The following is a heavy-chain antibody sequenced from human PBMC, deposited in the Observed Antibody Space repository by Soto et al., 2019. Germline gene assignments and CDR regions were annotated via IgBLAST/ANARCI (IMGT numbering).Heavy chain of an antibody. Sequence: EVQVLESGGGLVQPGGSLRLSCAASGFTFSSYAMSWVHQAPGQGLEWVSAISGSGSNPYYADSVKGRLTISTDTSKNTLYLRMNILRAEDAALYDCAKTATMTIRDGFDHWGQGTLVTVSS. CDR1: GFTFSSYA. CDR2: ISGSGSNP. D-gene: IGHD4-17*01. V-gene: IGHV3-23*01. J-gene: IGHJ4*02. CDR3: AKTATMTIRDGFDH.